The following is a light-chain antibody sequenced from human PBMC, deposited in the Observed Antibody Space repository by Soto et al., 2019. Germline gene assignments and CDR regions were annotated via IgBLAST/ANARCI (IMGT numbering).Light chain of an antibody. J-gene: IGKJ1*01. Sequence: EIVMTQSPATLSVSPGERATLSCRASQSVSSNLAWYQQKPGQAPRLLIYGASIRATGIPARFSGSGSGTEFTLTISSLQSEDFAVYYCQQYNNWPGTFGQGTRWIS. CDR3: QQYNNWPGT. CDR1: QSVSSN. V-gene: IGKV3D-15*01. CDR2: GAS.